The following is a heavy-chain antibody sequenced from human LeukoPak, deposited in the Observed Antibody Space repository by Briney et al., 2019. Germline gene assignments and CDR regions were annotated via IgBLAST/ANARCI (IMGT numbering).Heavy chain of an antibody. Sequence: PSETLSLTCTVSGGSISSYYWSWIRQPPGEGLEWMGYIYYSGSTNYNPSLKSRVTISVDTSKNQFPLKLSSVTAADTAVYYCARQFSMHYYDSSGYPDAFDIWGQGTMVTVSS. D-gene: IGHD3-22*01. CDR3: ARQFSMHYYDSSGYPDAFDI. CDR2: IYYSGST. CDR1: GGSISSYY. V-gene: IGHV4-59*01. J-gene: IGHJ3*02.